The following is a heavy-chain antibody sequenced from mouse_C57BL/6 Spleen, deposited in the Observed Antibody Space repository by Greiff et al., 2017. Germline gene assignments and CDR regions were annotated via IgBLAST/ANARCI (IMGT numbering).Heavy chain of an antibody. J-gene: IGHJ2*01. CDR2: ISNGGGST. CDR3: ARRIYYGNYFDY. V-gene: IGHV5-12*01. Sequence: EVHLVESGGGLVQPGGSLKLSCAASGFTFSDYYMYWVRQTPEKRLEWVAYISNGGGSTYYPDTVKGRFTISRDNAKNTLYLQMSRLKSEDTAMYYCARRIYYGNYFDYWGQGTTLTVSS. D-gene: IGHD2-1*01. CDR1: GFTFSDYY.